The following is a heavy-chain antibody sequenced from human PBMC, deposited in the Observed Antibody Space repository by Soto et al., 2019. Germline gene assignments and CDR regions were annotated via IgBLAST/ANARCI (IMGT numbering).Heavy chain of an antibody. V-gene: IGHV1-8*01. J-gene: IGHJ4*02. CDR3: ARRAETNGWNGFGADKYYFDF. CDR1: GYTFTSYD. CDR2: MNPNTGNS. D-gene: IGHD1-1*01. Sequence: ASVKVSCKASGYTFTSYDIYWVRQATGQGLEWMGWMNPNTGNSAYAQKFQGRVTVTSDTSINTVHMELSSLRSEDTAVYYCARRAETNGWNGFGADKYYFDFWGQGTLVTVSS.